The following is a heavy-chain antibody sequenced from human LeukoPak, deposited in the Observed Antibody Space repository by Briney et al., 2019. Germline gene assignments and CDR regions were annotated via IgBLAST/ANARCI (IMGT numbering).Heavy chain of an antibody. CDR3: ARESPSRRYYDSSGRLNAFDI. CDR2: IYTSGST. J-gene: IGHJ3*02. D-gene: IGHD3-22*01. V-gene: IGHV4-4*07. Sequence: PSETLSLTCTVSGGSISSYYWSWIRQPAGKGLEWIGRIYTSGSTNYNPSLKSRVTMSVDTSKNQFSLKLSSVTAADTAVYYCARESPSRRYYDSSGRLNAFDIWGQGTMVTVSS. CDR1: GGSISSYY.